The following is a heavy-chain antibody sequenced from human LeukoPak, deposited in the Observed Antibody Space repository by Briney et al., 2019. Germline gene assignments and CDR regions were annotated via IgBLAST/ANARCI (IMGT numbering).Heavy chain of an antibody. V-gene: IGHV3-23*01. CDR2: ISGSGSDT. D-gene: IGHD7-27*01. Sequence: GGSLRLSCAASGFTFSGNAMIWVRQAPGKGLEWVSAISGSGSDTYYADSVKGRFTISRDNSKNTVSLRMNSLRAEDTAIYYCAKDPWGSRGYFDYWGQGTLVTVSS. CDR3: AKDPWGSRGYFDY. J-gene: IGHJ4*02. CDR1: GFTFSGNA.